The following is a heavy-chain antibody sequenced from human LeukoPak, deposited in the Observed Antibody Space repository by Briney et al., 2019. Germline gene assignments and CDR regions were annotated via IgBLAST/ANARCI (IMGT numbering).Heavy chain of an antibody. V-gene: IGHV3-7*03. Sequence: GGSLRLSCAASGFTFSNYAMHWVRQAPGKGLEWVANIKEDGSKKNYVDSVKGRFTIFRDNAKNSLYLQMNSLRAEDTAVYYCATPLDYYDSSGYHQGGDWGQGTLVTVSS. J-gene: IGHJ4*02. CDR3: ATPLDYYDSSGYHQGGD. D-gene: IGHD3-22*01. CDR2: IKEDGSKK. CDR1: GFTFSNYA.